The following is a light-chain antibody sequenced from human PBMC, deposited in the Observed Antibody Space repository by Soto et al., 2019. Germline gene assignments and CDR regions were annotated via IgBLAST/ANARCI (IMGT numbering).Light chain of an antibody. CDR1: QSVSNT. J-gene: IGKJ2*01. CDR3: QQYDNWPYT. CDR2: GAS. V-gene: IGKV3-15*01. Sequence: EIVMTQYPATLSVSPGERATLSCRASQSVSNTLAWYQQKPGQAPRPLMYGASIRATGIPARFSGGGSGTQFTLTIRSLQSEDFAVYYCQQYDNWPYTFGQGTKLEIK.